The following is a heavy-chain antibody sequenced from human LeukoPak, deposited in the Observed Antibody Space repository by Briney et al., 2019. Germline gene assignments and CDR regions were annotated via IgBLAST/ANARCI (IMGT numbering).Heavy chain of an antibody. V-gene: IGHV3-9*01. CDR3: AKNRWELLPWYFDL. CDR1: GFTFDDYA. Sequence: GGSLRLSCAASGFTFDDYAMHWVRQAPGKGLEWVSGISWNSGSIGYADSVKGRFTISRDNAKNSLYLQMNSLRAEDTALCYCAKNRWELLPWYFDLWGRGTLVTVSS. D-gene: IGHD1-26*01. CDR2: ISWNSGSI. J-gene: IGHJ2*01.